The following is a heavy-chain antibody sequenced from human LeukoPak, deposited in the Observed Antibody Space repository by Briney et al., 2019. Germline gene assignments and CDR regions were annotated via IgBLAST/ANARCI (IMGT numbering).Heavy chain of an antibody. Sequence: TSETLSLTCTVSGGSISSSSYYWGWIRQPPGKGLEWIGSIYYSGSTYYNPSLKSRVTISVDTSKNQFSLKLSSVTAADTAVYYCARNLGYCSSTSCSDDYWGQGTLVTVSS. CDR1: GGSISSSSYY. J-gene: IGHJ4*02. V-gene: IGHV4-39*01. CDR2: IYYSGST. D-gene: IGHD2-2*01. CDR3: ARNLGYCSSTSCSDDY.